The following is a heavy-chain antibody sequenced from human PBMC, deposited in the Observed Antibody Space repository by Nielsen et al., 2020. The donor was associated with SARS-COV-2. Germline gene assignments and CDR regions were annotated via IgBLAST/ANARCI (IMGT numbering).Heavy chain of an antibody. D-gene: IGHD3-10*01. V-gene: IGHV3-53*01. CDR2: IYSGGST. Sequence: GGSLRLSCAASGFTFSSYAMSWVRQAPGKGLEWVSVIYSGGSTYYADSVKGRFTISRDNSKNTLYLQMNSLRAEDTAVYYCARYGSGIFYGMDVWGQGTTVTVSS. J-gene: IGHJ6*02. CDR1: GFTFSSYA. CDR3: ARYGSGIFYGMDV.